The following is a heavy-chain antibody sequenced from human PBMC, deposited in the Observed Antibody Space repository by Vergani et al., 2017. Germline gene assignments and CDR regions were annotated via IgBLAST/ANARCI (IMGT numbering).Heavy chain of an antibody. CDR3: ARDSGGCSSTSCYTYFDY. J-gene: IGHJ4*02. CDR1: GGTFSSYA. Sequence: QVQLVQSGAEVKKPGSSVKVSCKASGGTFSSYAISWVRQAPGQGLEWMGGITPIFGTANYAQKFQGRVTITADESTSTAYMELSSLRSEDTAVYYCARDSGGCSSTSCYTYFDYWGQGTLVTVSS. D-gene: IGHD2-2*02. CDR2: ITPIFGTA. V-gene: IGHV1-69*01.